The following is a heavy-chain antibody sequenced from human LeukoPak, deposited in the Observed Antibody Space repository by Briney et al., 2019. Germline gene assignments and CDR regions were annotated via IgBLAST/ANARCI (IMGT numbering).Heavy chain of an antibody. J-gene: IGHJ4*02. CDR3: ARAVYSNQRGPFYFDY. Sequence: SGPRLVNPTQTLTLTCTFSGFSLSTSGVGVGWIRQPPGKALEWLALIYWDDDKRYSPSLKSRLTITKDTSKNQVVLTMTDMDPVDTATYYCARAVYSNQRGPFYFDYWGQGTLVTVSS. CDR2: IYWDDDK. CDR1: GFSLSTSGVG. D-gene: IGHD4-11*01. V-gene: IGHV2-5*02.